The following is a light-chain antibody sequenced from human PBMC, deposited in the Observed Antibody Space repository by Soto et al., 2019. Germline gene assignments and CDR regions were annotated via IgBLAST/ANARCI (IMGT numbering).Light chain of an antibody. CDR1: QSVSSSY. J-gene: IGKJ1*01. CDR3: QQYGSSPGT. CDR2: GAS. Sequence: IVLPQYQGTLSFSPGERSTLSCRASQSVSSSYLAWYQQKPGQAPRLLIYGASSRATGIPDRFSGSGSGTDFTLTISRLEPEDFAVYYCQQYGSSPGTFGQGTKVDIK. V-gene: IGKV3-20*01.